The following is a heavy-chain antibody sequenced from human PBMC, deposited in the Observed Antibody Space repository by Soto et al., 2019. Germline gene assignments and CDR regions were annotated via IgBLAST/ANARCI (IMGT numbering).Heavy chain of an antibody. CDR2: IDPSDSYT. J-gene: IGHJ6*02. Sequence: ESLKISCKGSGYSFTSYWISWVRQMPGKGLEWMGRIDPSDSYTNYSPSFQGHVTISADKSISTAYLQWSSLKASDTAMYFCAAEGAQYYYGMDVWGQGTTVTVSS. V-gene: IGHV5-10-1*01. D-gene: IGHD6-25*01. CDR3: AAEGAQYYYGMDV. CDR1: GYSFTSYW.